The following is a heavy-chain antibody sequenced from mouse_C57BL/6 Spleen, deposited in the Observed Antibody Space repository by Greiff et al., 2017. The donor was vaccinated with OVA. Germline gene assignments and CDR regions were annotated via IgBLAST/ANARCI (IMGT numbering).Heavy chain of an antibody. V-gene: IGHV1-18*01. Sequence: VQLQQSGPELVKPGASVKIPCKASGYTFTDYNMDWVKQSHGKSLEWIGDINPNNGGTIYNQKFKGKATLTVDKSSSTAYMELRSLTSEDTAVYYCAREGNYYGIFAYWGQGTLVTVSA. D-gene: IGHD1-2*01. CDR3: AREGNYYGIFAY. CDR2: INPNNGGT. CDR1: GYTFTDYN. J-gene: IGHJ3*01.